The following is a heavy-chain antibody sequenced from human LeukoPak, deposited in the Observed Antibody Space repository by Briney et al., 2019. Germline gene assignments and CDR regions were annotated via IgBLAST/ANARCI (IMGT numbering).Heavy chain of an antibody. Sequence: SQTLSLTCAISGDSVSSNSAAWNWIRQSPSRGLEWLGRTYYRSKWYNDYAPSVKSRITINPDTSRNEFSLQLNSVTPEDTALYYCATYAFDIWGQGTVVTVSS. CDR3: ATYAFDI. V-gene: IGHV6-1*01. CDR2: TYYRSKWYN. J-gene: IGHJ3*02. CDR1: GDSVSSNSAA.